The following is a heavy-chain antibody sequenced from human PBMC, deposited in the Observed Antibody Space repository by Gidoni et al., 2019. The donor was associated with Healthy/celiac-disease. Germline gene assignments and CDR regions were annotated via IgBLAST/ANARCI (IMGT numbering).Heavy chain of an antibody. D-gene: IGHD5-18*01. J-gene: IGHJ4*02. CDR1: GGSFSGYY. CDR3: ARGRGRRDTAMVLGYYFDY. CDR2: INHSGST. Sequence: QVQLQQWGAGLLKPSETLSLTCAVYGGSFSGYYWSWIRQPPGKGLEWIGEINHSGSTNYNPSLKSRVTISVDTSKNQFSLKLSSVTAADTAVYYCARGRGRRDTAMVLGYYFDYWGQGTLVTVSS. V-gene: IGHV4-34*01.